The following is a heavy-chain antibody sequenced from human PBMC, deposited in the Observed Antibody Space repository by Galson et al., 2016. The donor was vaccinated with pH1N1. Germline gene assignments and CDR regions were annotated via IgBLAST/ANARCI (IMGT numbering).Heavy chain of an antibody. Sequence: PALVKPTQTLTLTCTFSGFSLSTGGVGVAWIRQPPGKALEWLAHLYWNDDKRYSPSLKNRLSITKDTSKNQVVLTMTNMDPVDTGTYYCANGYDPSPAGDNWFEFWGQGTLVTVSS. V-gene: IGHV2-5*01. CDR2: LYWNDDK. CDR1: GFSLSTGGVG. J-gene: IGHJ5*01. CDR3: ANGYDPSPAGDNWFEF. D-gene: IGHD3-22*01.